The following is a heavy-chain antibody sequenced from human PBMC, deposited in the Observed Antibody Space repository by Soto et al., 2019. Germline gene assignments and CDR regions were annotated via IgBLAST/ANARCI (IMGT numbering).Heavy chain of an antibody. V-gene: IGHV4-34*01. J-gene: IGHJ6*02. D-gene: IGHD3-3*01. CDR1: GGSFSGYY. CDR2: INHSGST. CDR3: ARGRFLEWSGPSYYYYYGMDV. Sequence: SETLSLTCAVYGGSFSGYYWSWIRQPPGKGLEWIGEINHSGSTTYNPSLKSRVTISVDTSKNQFSLKLSSVTAADTAVYYCARGRFLEWSGPSYYYYYGMDVWGQGTTVTVSS.